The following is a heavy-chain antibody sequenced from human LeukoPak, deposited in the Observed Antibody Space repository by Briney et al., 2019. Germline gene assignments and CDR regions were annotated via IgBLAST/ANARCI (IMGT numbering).Heavy chain of an antibody. V-gene: IGHV1-69*06. J-gene: IGHJ4*02. CDR3: ARDRGQKLRYFDWLSD. CDR2: IIPIFGTA. D-gene: IGHD3-9*01. CDR1: GGTFSSYA. Sequence: ASVKVSCKASGGTFSSYAISWVRQAPGQGLEWMGGIIPIFGTANYAQKFQGRVTITADKSTSTAYMELSSLRSEDTAVYYCARDRGQKLRYFDWLSDWGQGTLVTVSS.